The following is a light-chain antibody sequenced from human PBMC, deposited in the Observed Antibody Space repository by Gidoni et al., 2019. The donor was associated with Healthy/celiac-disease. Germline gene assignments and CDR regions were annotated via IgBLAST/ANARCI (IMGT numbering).Light chain of an antibody. CDR2: GAS. J-gene: IGKJ2*02. CDR1: QSVSSSY. V-gene: IGKV3-20*01. Sequence: DIVLTQSPGTLSLSPGERATLSCRASQSVSSSYLAWYQQKPGQAPRLLIYGASSRATGIPDRFSGSGSGTDFTLTISRLEPEDFAVYYCQQYGSSLSWTFGQGTKLEIK. CDR3: QQYGSSLSWT.